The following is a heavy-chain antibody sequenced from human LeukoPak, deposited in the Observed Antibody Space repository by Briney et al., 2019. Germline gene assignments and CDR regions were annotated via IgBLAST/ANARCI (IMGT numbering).Heavy chain of an antibody. CDR2: IYYSGST. V-gene: IGHV4-59*08. Sequence: PSETLSLTCAVYGGSFSGYYWSWIRQPPGKGLEWIGYIYYSGSTNYSPSLKSRVTISVDTSKNQFSLKLSSVTAADTAVYYCARFHTGQWLDYYFDYWGQGALVTVSS. CDR3: ARFHTGQWLDYYFDY. D-gene: IGHD6-19*01. CDR1: GGSFSGYY. J-gene: IGHJ4*02.